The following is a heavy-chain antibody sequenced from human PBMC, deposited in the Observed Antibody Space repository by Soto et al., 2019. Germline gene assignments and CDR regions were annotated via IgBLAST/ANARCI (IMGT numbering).Heavy chain of an antibody. Sequence: GGSLRLSCAASGFTFSSYAVSWVRQAPGKGPEWISSISGSGSTIYYADSVKGRFTISRDNSKNTLYLQMSSLRAEDTAVYYCAKVFYYYDSSGYYYFDYWGQANLVTVSS. CDR3: AKVFYYYDSSGYYYFDY. V-gene: IGHV3-23*01. CDR1: GFTFSSYA. J-gene: IGHJ4*02. CDR2: ISGSGSTI. D-gene: IGHD3-22*01.